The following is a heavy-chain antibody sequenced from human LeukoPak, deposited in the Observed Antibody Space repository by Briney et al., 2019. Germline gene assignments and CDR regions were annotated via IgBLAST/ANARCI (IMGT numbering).Heavy chain of an antibody. V-gene: IGHV3-7*01. CDR3: ASASVAGTGGDY. D-gene: IGHD6-19*01. CDR2: IKQDGSEK. J-gene: IGHJ4*02. Sequence: PGGSLRLSCAASGFTFSSYWMSWVRQAPGKGLEWVANIKQDGSEKHYVDSAKGRFTISRGNAKNSLYLQMNSLRAEDTAVYYCASASVAGTGGDYWGQGTLVTVSS. CDR1: GFTFSSYW.